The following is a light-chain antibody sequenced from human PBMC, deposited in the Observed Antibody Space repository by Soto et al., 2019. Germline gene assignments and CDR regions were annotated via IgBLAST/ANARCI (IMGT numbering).Light chain of an antibody. CDR1: TSNIGNNY. CDR3: GTWEYGLSAVG. V-gene: IGLV1-51*01. Sequence: QSVLTQPPAVSAAPGQKVTISCSGDTSNIGNNYVSWYQHLPGTDPKILIYXXXXXXXXXXXXXXGSKSGTSATLGITGPXXXXXXXYXCGTWEYGLSAVGLGRGTKLPVL. CDR2: XXX. J-gene: IGLJ2*01.